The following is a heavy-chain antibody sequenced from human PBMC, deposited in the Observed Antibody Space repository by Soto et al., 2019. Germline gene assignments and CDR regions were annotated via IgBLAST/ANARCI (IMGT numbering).Heavy chain of an antibody. CDR2: ISAYNGNT. J-gene: IGHJ3*02. D-gene: IGHD2-15*01. Sequence: QVQLVQSGAEVKKPGASVKVSCKASGYTFTSYGISWVRQAPGQGLEWMGWISAYNGNTNYAQKLQGRVTMTTDTATSRDYMELRSLRSDDTAVYYGAREGVDIVVVVAATHAFDIWGQGTMVTVSS. CDR3: AREGVDIVVVVAATHAFDI. CDR1: GYTFTSYG. V-gene: IGHV1-18*01.